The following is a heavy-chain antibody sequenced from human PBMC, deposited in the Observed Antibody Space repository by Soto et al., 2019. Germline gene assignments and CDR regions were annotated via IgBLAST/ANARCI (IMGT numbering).Heavy chain of an antibody. Sequence: GGSLRLSCAASGFTVSSNYMSWVRQAPGKGLEWVSVIYSGGSTYYADSVRGRFTISRDNSKNTLYLQMESLRAEDTAVYYCARDPPATRHGMDVWGQGTTVTVSS. CDR3: ARDPPATRHGMDV. CDR2: IYSGGST. CDR1: GFTVSSNY. J-gene: IGHJ6*02. V-gene: IGHV3-53*01.